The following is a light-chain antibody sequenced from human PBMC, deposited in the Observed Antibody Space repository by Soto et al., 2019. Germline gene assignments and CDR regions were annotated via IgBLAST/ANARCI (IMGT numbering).Light chain of an antibody. Sequence: QSALTQPASVSGSPGQSTTISCTGSSSDVGGYDYVSWYQHQPGKAPKLMIYEVASRPSGVSNRFSGSKSGNTASLTIAGLRAEDEGDYYCSSHSSSNTLVVFGGGTKLTVL. CDR1: SSDVGGYDY. CDR3: SSHSSSNTLVV. J-gene: IGLJ3*02. V-gene: IGLV2-14*01. CDR2: EVA.